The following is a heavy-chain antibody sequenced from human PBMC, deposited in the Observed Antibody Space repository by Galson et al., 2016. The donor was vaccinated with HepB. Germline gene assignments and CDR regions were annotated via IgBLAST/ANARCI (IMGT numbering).Heavy chain of an antibody. J-gene: IGHJ4*02. CDR1: GFTFSGYG. CDR3: AGDHRPSGSWSLPCDF. V-gene: IGHV3-21*01. CDR2: ISSSSSFI. D-gene: IGHD2-15*01. Sequence: SLRLSCAASGFTFSGYGMNWVRQAPGKGLEWVSAISSSSSFIYYVESVRGRFTISRDNAKNSVYLQMDSLRAEDTAVYHCAGDHRPSGSWSLPCDFWGQGTLVTVSS.